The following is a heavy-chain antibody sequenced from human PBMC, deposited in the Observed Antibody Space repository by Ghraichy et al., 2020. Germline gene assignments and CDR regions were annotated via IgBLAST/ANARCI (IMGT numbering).Heavy chain of an antibody. V-gene: IGHV3-21*01. CDR2: ISSSSSYI. CDR3: ARWLRLGRDYYFDY. CDR1: GFTFSSYS. J-gene: IGHJ4*02. D-gene: IGHD3-9*01. Sequence: GGSLRLSCAASGFTFSSYSMNWVRQAPGKGLEWVSSISSSSSYIYYADSVKGRFTISRDNAKNSLYLQMNSLRAEDTAVYYCARWLRLGRDYYFDYWGQGTLVTVSS.